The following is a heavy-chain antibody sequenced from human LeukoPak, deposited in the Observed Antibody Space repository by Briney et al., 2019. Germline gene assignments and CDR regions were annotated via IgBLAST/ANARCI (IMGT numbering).Heavy chain of an antibody. CDR3: ARVRCSSTSCYERGFDY. J-gene: IGHJ4*02. D-gene: IGHD2-2*01. V-gene: IGHV1-69*13. CDR2: IIPIFGTA. Sequence: ASVKVSCKASGGTFSSYAISWVRQAPGQGLEWMGGIIPIFGTANYAQKFQGRVTITADESTSTAYMELSSLRPEDTAVYYCARVRCSSTSCYERGFDYWGQGTLVTVSS. CDR1: GGTFSSYA.